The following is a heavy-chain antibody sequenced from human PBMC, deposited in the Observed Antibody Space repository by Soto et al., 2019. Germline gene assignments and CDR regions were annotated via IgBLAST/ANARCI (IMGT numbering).Heavy chain of an antibody. Sequence: GASVKVSCKASGYTFTSYGLNWVRQAPGQGLEWMGWISAYNDNTYYAQKVQGRVILTIDTSTSTGSMELGSLISDDTAVYYCARGQIQSDFDYWGQGSLVTV. CDR1: GYTFTSYG. V-gene: IGHV1-18*04. CDR3: ARGQIQSDFDY. CDR2: ISAYNDNT. J-gene: IGHJ4*02. D-gene: IGHD3-3*01.